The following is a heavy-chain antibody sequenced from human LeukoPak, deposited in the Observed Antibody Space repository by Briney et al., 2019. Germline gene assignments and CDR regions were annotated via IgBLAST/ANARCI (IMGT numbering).Heavy chain of an antibody. V-gene: IGHV4-34*01. J-gene: IGHJ4*02. CDR3: ARVSGRIAVAGTAPIDY. CDR2: INHSGST. D-gene: IGHD6-19*01. Sequence: SETLSLTCTVSGGSISSYYWSWIRQPPGKGLEWIGEINHSGSTNYNPSLKSRVTISVDTSKNQFSLKLSSVTAADTAVYYCARVSGRIAVAGTAPIDYWGQGTLDTVSS. CDR1: GGSISSYY.